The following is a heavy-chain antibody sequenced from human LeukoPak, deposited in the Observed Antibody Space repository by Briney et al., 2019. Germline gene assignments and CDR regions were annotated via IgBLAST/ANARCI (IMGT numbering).Heavy chain of an antibody. CDR1: GYPFTSYD. CDR2: MNANSGNT. CDR3: ARVHWYSAVDY. J-gene: IGHJ4*02. Sequence: ASVKVSCKTSGYPFTSYDINWLRQATGQGLACMGWMNANSGNTGYAQKFQGRVSMTRNTSISTAYMELSSLRSEDTAVYYCARVHWYSAVDYWGQGSLVTVSS. D-gene: IGHD2-21*02. V-gene: IGHV1-8*01.